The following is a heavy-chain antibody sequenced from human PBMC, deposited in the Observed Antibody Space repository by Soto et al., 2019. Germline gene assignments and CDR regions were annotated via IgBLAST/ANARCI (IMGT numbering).Heavy chain of an antibody. Sequence: SETLSLTCAVYGGSFSGYYWSWIRQPPGKGLEWIGEINHSGSTNYNPSLKSRVTISVDTSKNQFSLKLSSVTAADTAVYYCARSARYCSSTSCPETHYYYYYMDVWGKGTTVTVSS. V-gene: IGHV4-34*01. D-gene: IGHD2-2*01. CDR3: ARSARYCSSTSCPETHYYYYYMDV. CDR1: GGSFSGYY. J-gene: IGHJ6*03. CDR2: INHSGST.